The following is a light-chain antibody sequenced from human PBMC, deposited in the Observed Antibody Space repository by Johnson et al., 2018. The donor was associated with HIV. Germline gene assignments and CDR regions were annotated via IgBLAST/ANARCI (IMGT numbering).Light chain of an antibody. CDR3: GTWDSSLSAWFYL. Sequence: QSVLTQPPSVSAAPGQKVTISCSGSSSNIGNNYVSWYQQLPGTAPKLLIYDNNKRPSGIPDRFSGSKSGTSATLGITGLQTGDEADYYCGTWDSSLSAWFYLFGTGTKVTVL. J-gene: IGLJ1*01. CDR1: SSNIGNNY. V-gene: IGLV1-51*01. CDR2: DNN.